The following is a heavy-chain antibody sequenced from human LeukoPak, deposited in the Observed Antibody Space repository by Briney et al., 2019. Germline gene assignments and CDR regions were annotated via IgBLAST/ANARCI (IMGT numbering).Heavy chain of an antibody. CDR2: ISSSSSYI. D-gene: IGHD2-2*01. V-gene: IGHV3-21*01. CDR1: GFTFSSYS. J-gene: IGHJ5*02. CDR3: ARAGPSSTSCCYWFDP. Sequence: PGGSLRLSCAASGFTFSSYSMNWVRQAPGKGLEWVSSISSSSSYIYYADSMKGRFTISRDNAKNSLYLQMNSVRAEDTAVYYCARAGPSSTSCCYWFDPWGQGTLVTVSS.